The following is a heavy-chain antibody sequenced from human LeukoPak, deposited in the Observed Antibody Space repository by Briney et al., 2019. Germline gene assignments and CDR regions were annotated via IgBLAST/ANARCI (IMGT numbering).Heavy chain of an antibody. CDR2: IKQDGSEK. V-gene: IGHV3-7*03. CDR1: GFTFSSYW. J-gene: IGHJ4*02. CDR3: AKEYYVPDSWFDY. D-gene: IGHD2/OR15-2a*01. Sequence: QPGGSLRLSCAASGFTFSSYWMSWVRQAPGKGLEWVANIKQDGSEKYYVDSVKGRFTISRDNAKNSLYLQMNSLRAEDTAVYYCAKEYYVPDSWFDYWGQGTLVTVSS.